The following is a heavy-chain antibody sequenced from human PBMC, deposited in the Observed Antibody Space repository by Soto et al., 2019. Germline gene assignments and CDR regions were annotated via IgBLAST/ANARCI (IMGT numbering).Heavy chain of an antibody. D-gene: IGHD3-22*01. V-gene: IGHV1-69*13. CDR1: GGTFSSYA. CDR2: IIPIFGTA. Sequence: SVNVSCKASGGTFSSYAISWVVQAPGQGREWMGGIIPIFGTANYEKRFRGRVTITGDDSTGTAYGERTSLKFANTAVYYGAGVTDGSGYYSDYWARGSLLTVSS. J-gene: IGHJ4*02. CDR3: AGVTDGSGYYSDY.